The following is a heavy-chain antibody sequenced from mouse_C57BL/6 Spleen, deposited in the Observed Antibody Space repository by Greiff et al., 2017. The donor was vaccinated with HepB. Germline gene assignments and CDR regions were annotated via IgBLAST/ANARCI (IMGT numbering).Heavy chain of an antibody. V-gene: IGHV5-17*01. J-gene: IGHJ1*03. D-gene: IGHD1-1*01. CDR3: ARGAVVAYLYWYFDV. Sequence: DVQLVESGGGLVKPGGSLKLSCAASGFTFSDYGMHWVRQAPEKGLEWVAYISSGSSTIYYADTVKGRFTISRDNAKNTLFLQMTSLRSEDTAMYYCARGAVVAYLYWYFDVWGTGTTVTVSS. CDR2: ISSGSSTI. CDR1: GFTFSDYG.